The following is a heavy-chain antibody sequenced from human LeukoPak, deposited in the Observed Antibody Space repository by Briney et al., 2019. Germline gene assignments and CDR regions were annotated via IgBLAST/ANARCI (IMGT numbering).Heavy chain of an antibody. CDR1: GFTFSSYE. CDR2: ISSSGSTI. Sequence: GGSLRLSCAASGFTFSSYEMNWVRQAPGKGLEWVSYISSSGSTIYYADSVKGRFTISRDNAKNSLYLQMNSLRADDTAVYYCARDCIEGPCDIWGQGTTVTVSS. D-gene: IGHD1-26*01. CDR3: ARDCIEGPCDI. J-gene: IGHJ3*02. V-gene: IGHV3-48*03.